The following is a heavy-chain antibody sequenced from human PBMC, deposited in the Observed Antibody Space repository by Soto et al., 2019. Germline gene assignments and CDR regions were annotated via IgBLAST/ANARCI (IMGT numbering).Heavy chain of an antibody. V-gene: IGHV1-69*12. J-gene: IGHJ4*02. D-gene: IGHD3-22*01. CDR1: GGTFSSYA. CDR2: IIPIFGTA. CDR3: ARDGPPYDGIVY. Sequence: QVQLVQSGAEVKKPGSSVKVSCKASGGTFSSYAISWVRQAPGQGLEWMGGIIPIFGTANYAQKFQGRVTSTADGAKSTAYMELSSLRSEDTAVYYCARDGPPYDGIVYWGQGTLVTVSS.